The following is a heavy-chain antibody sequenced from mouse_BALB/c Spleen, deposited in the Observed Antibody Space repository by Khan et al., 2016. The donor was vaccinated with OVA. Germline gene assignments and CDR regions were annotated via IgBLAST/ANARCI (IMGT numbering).Heavy chain of an antibody. D-gene: IGHD1-1*01. CDR1: GYSITSGYA. Sequence: VQLKQSGPGLVKPSQSLSLTCTFTGYSITSGYAWNWIRQFPGNKLEWMGYISYRGVTSYTPSLKSRLSITRDTSKNQFFLQLHSVTTEDTATYDCARGNYYGYYFDYWGQGTTLTVSS. CDR3: ARGNYYGYYFDY. V-gene: IGHV3-2*02. J-gene: IGHJ2*01. CDR2: ISYRGVT.